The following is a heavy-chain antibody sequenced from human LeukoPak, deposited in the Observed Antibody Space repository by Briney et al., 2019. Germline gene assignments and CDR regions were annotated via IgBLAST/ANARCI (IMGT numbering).Heavy chain of an antibody. CDR3: ARDHSNLDY. V-gene: IGHV3-30*03. CDR2: ISYDGSNK. J-gene: IGHJ4*02. CDR1: GLTFSSYG. D-gene: IGHD4-11*01. Sequence: GGSLRLSCAASGLTFSSYGMHWVRQAPGKGLEWVAVISYDGSNKYYADSVKGRFTISRDNSKNTLYLQMNSLRAEDTAVYYCARDHSNLDYWGQGTLVTVSS.